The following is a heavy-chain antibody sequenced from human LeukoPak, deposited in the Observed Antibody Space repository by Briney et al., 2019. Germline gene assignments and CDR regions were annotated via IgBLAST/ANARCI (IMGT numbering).Heavy chain of an antibody. J-gene: IGHJ6*03. CDR1: GFTFSSYA. D-gene: IGHD4-23*01. V-gene: IGHV3-23*01. Sequence: GGSLRLSCAASGFTFSSYAMSWVRQAPGKGLEWVSAISGSGGSTYYADSVKGRFTISRDNSKNTLYLQMNSLRAEDTAVYYCARSGKVVTPVYYYYYYMDVWGKGTTVTVSS. CDR2: ISGSGGST. CDR3: ARSGKVVTPVYYYYYYMDV.